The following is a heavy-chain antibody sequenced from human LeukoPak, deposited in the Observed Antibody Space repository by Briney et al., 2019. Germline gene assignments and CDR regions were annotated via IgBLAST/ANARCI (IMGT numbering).Heavy chain of an antibody. J-gene: IGHJ4*02. Sequence: GGSLRLSCAASGFTFSSYAMSWVRQAPGKGLEWVSAISGSGGSTYYADSVKGRFTISRDNSKNTLYLQMNSLRAEDTAVYYCAKDMYYYDSSGYSCCGLNYFDYWGQGTLVTVSS. CDR3: AKDMYYYDSSGYSCCGLNYFDY. D-gene: IGHD3-22*01. V-gene: IGHV3-23*01. CDR2: ISGSGGST. CDR1: GFTFSSYA.